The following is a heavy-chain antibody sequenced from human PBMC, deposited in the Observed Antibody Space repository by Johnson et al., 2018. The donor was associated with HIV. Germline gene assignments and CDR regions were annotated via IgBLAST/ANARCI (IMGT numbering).Heavy chain of an antibody. CDR3: AKARSLLDYGGFDAFDI. D-gene: IGHD4-23*01. V-gene: IGHV3-66*01. CDR2: IYSGGST. J-gene: IGHJ3*02. CDR1: GFTVSSNY. Sequence: VQLVESGGGLVQPGGSLRLSCAASGFTVSSNYMSWVHQAPGKGLEWVSVIYSGGSTYYADSVKGRFTISRDNSKNTLSLQMISLRAEDTAMYYCAKARSLLDYGGFDAFDIWGQGTLVIVSS.